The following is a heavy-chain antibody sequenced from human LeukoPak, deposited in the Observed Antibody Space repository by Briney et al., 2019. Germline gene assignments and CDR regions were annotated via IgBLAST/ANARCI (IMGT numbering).Heavy chain of an antibody. CDR2: INPNSGGT. V-gene: IGHV1-2*06. CDR1: GYSFTGYY. J-gene: IGHJ2*01. CDR3: ARVLRDWYFDL. Sequence: ASVKVSCKASGYSFTGYYIHWVRQASGQGLEWMGRINPNSGGTKYAQKFQGRVTMTRDTSISTAYMELSRLTSDDTAVSYCARVLRDWYFDLWGRGTLVTVSS.